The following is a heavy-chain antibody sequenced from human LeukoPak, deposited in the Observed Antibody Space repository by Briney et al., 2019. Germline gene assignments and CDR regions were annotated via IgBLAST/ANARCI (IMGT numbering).Heavy chain of an antibody. J-gene: IGHJ4*02. CDR3: ARDLSGVTGYTYGRGIDY. CDR1: GFTFSSYW. Sequence: GGSLRLSCAASGFTFSSYWKNWVRQAPGKGLERVAKIKKDGSEKYYVDSVKGRFTISRDNAKTSLFLQMNSLRAEDTAVYYCARDLSGVTGYTYGRGIDYWGQGTLVTVSS. V-gene: IGHV3-7*01. D-gene: IGHD5-18*01. CDR2: IKKDGSEK.